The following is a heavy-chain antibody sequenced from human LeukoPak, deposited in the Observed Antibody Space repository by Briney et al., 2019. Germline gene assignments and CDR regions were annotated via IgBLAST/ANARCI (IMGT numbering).Heavy chain of an antibody. J-gene: IGHJ6*03. Sequence: GGSLRLSCAASGFTFSDYYMNWIRQAPGKGLEWVSYISSSGIAIYYADSVKGRFTISRDNAKNSLYLQMNSLRAEDTAVYYCARGHSSSWYYYYYYMDVWGKGTTVTVSS. V-gene: IGHV3-11*01. CDR1: GFTFSDYY. D-gene: IGHD6-13*01. CDR3: ARGHSSSWYYYYYYMDV. CDR2: ISSSGIAI.